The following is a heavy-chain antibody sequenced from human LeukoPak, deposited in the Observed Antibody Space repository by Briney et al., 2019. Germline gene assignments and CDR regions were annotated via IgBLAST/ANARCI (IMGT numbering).Heavy chain of an antibody. D-gene: IGHD5-18*01. J-gene: IGHJ5*02. CDR2: INHSGST. CDR3: ARVFGGKWIQLWFRTNWFDP. CDR1: GGSFSGYY. V-gene: IGHV4-34*01. Sequence: SETLSLTCAVYGGSFSGYYRSWIRQPPGKGLEWIGEINHSGSTNYNPSLKSRVTISVDTSKNQFSLKLSSVTAADTAVYYCARVFGGKWIQLWFRTNWFDPWGQGTLVTVSS.